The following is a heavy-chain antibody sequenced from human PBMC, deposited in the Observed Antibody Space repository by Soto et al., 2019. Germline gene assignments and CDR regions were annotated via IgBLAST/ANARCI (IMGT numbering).Heavy chain of an antibody. Sequence: QITLEESGPTLVKPTQTLMLTCTYSGFSLSASGVGVGWTRQPPGKTPEWLAVIYWDDDKRYSPSLRNRLTIPKDTSRNPVVLLMTNLDPVDTATYYCVHCRGGNGSPFDLWGPGTLVTVSS. V-gene: IGHV2-5*02. D-gene: IGHD3-10*01. J-gene: IGHJ4*02. CDR1: GFSLSASGVG. CDR2: IYWDDDK. CDR3: VHCRGGNGSPFDL.